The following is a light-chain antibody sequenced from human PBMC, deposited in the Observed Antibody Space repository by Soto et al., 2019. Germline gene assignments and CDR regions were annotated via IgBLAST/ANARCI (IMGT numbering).Light chain of an antibody. Sequence: DIQLTQSPSFLSASVGDRVTITCRASQGISSYVAWYQQKPGKAPKLLIHAASTLQSGVPSRFSGSGSGTEFTLTISSLQPEDFANYYCQQVKSDPPTTFGQGTRLEIK. J-gene: IGKJ5*01. CDR2: AAS. CDR1: QGISSY. CDR3: QQVKSDPPTT. V-gene: IGKV1-9*01.